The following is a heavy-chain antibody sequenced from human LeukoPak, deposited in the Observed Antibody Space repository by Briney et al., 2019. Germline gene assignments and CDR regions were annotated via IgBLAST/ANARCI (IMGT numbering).Heavy chain of an antibody. CDR3: ARTGLVIGWWLDP. D-gene: IGHD6-19*01. CDR1: GGSISSYY. CDR2: IYYSGST. V-gene: IGHV4-59*01. J-gene: IGHJ5*02. Sequence: PSETLSLTCTVSGGSISSYYWSWIRQPPGKGLEWIGYIYYSGSTNYNPSLKSRVTISVDTSKNQFSLKLSSVTAADTAVYYCARTGLVIGWWLDPWGQGTLVTVSS.